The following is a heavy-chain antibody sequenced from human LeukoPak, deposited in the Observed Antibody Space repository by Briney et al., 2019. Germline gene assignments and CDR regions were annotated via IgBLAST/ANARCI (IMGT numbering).Heavy chain of an antibody. V-gene: IGHV3-13*01. CDR2: LGTAGDT. CDR3: ARQSTPHGNFDY. CDR1: GFILSNYA. Sequence: PGGSLRLSCAASGFILSNYAMHWVRQPAGKGLEWVSALGTAGDTFYPGSVKGRFTIPRDNAKKSLFLQMSSLRAEDTAIYYCARQSTPHGNFDYWGQGTLVTVSS. J-gene: IGHJ4*02. D-gene: IGHD5-24*01.